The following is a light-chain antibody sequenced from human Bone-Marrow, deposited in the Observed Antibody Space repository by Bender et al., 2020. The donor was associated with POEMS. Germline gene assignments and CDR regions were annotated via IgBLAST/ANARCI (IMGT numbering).Light chain of an antibody. CDR3: YSAADKKGV. CDR1: ILAKKY. V-gene: IGLV3-27*01. J-gene: IGLJ2*01. Sequence: SYELTQPSSVSVSPGQTARITCSGDILAKKYARWFQQKPGQAPVMVIYKDSERPSGIPERFSGSSSGTTVTLTISGAHVEDEADYYCYSAADKKGVFGGGTKVTVL. CDR2: KDS.